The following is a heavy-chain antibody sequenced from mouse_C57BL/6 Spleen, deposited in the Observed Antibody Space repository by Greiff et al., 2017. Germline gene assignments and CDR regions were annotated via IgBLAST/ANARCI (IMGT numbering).Heavy chain of an antibody. CDR1: GYAFSSYW. V-gene: IGHV1-80*01. CDR2: IYPGDGDT. J-gene: IGHJ4*01. D-gene: IGHD2-4*01. CDR3: ARWDYVVQRASMDY. Sequence: QVQLQQSGAELVQPGASVKISCKASGYAFSSYWMNWVKQRPGKGLEWIGQIYPGDGDTNYNGKFKGKATLTADKSSSTAYMQLSSLTSEDSAVYFCARWDYVVQRASMDYWGQGTSVTVSS.